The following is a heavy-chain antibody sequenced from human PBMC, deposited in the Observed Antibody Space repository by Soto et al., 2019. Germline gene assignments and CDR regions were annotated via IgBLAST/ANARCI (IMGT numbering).Heavy chain of an antibody. CDR1: GFTFSSYA. CDR3: ARDETYYDSSGYYYRVLDY. D-gene: IGHD3-22*01. J-gene: IGHJ4*02. CDR2: ISGSGDST. Sequence: GGSLRLSCAASGFTFSSYAMSWVRQAPGKGLEWVSVISGSGDSTHYADSVKGRSTISRDNAKNTLYLQMNSLRAEDTAVYYCARDETYYDSSGYYYRVLDYWGQGTLVTVSS. V-gene: IGHV3-23*01.